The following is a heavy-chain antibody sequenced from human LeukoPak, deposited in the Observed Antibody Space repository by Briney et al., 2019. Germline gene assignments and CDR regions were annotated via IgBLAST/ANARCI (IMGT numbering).Heavy chain of an antibody. CDR1: GGSISSGSYY. CDR3: ARVDYVTSYCSSTSCSPWAFDI. CDR2: IYTSGST. Sequence: SETLSLTCTVSGGSISSGSYYWSWIRQPAGKGLEWIGRIYTSGSTNYNPSLKSRVTISVDTSKNQFSLKLSSVPAADTAVYYCARVDYVTSYCSSTSCSPWAFDIWGQGTMVTVSS. V-gene: IGHV4-61*02. D-gene: IGHD2-2*01. J-gene: IGHJ3*02.